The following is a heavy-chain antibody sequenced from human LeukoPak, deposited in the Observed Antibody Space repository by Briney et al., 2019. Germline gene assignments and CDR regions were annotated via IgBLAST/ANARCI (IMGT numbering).Heavy chain of an antibody. CDR2: IYYAGST. CDR1: GGSISSGGYY. CDR3: ARASTSHWFDP. J-gene: IGHJ5*02. V-gene: IGHV4-31*03. Sequence: SETLSLTCTVSGGSISSGGYYWSWMRRHPGKGLEWIGYIYYAGSTYYNPSLRSRVTISVDTSKNQFSLKLTSVTAADTAVYYCARASTSHWFDPWGQGTLVTVSS.